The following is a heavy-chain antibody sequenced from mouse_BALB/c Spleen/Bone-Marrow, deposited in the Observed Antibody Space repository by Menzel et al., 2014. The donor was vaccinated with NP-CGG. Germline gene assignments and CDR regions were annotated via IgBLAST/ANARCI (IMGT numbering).Heavy chain of an antibody. CDR3: ARGGISVDY. Sequence: VKLQESGAELVRPGSSVKISCKASGYAFSGYWMNWVKQRPGQGLEWIGQIYPGDGDTDYNGKFKGKATLTADKSSSAAYVQLSSLTSEDSAVYFCARGGISVDYWGQGTTLTVSS. V-gene: IGHV1-80*01. CDR2: IYPGDGDT. J-gene: IGHJ2*01. CDR1: GYAFSGYW.